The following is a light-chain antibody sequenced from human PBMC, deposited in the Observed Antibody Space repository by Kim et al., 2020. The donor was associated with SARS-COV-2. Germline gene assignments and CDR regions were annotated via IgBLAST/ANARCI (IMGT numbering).Light chain of an antibody. Sequence: ASRGDRVTITCRASQSIRSWLAWYQQKPGKAPKLLIYKASNLESGVPSRFSGSGSGTEFTLTISSLQPDDSATYYCQQYNSDLATFGQGTKVDIK. J-gene: IGKJ1*01. CDR2: KAS. V-gene: IGKV1-5*03. CDR3: QQYNSDLAT. CDR1: QSIRSW.